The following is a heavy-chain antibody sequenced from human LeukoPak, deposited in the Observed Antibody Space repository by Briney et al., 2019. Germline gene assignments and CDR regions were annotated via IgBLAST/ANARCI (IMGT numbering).Heavy chain of an antibody. J-gene: IGHJ1*01. V-gene: IGHV4-34*01. CDR1: GGSFSGYY. CDR2: INHSGST. Sequence: SETLSLTCAVYGGSFSGYYWSWIRQPPGKGLEWIGEINHSGSTYYNPSLKSRVTISVDTSKNQFSLKLSSVTAADTAVYYCARLGYYYDSSGYYSEYFQHWGQGTLVTVSS. CDR3: ARLGYYYDSSGYYSEYFQH. D-gene: IGHD3-22*01.